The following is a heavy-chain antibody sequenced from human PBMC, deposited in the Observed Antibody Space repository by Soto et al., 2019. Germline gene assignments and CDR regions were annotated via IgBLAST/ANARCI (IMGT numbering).Heavy chain of an antibody. CDR3: ARERASSKHDL. J-gene: IGHJ4*02. V-gene: IGHV1-69*01. Sequence: QVQLVQYEAEVNKPGSSLRLSCRTSGGTFNSYTINWVRLAPGQGLEWVGGIMAIFEKRNYAQKCLGRVTITADESTSTAYLELSGLTIEDTAVYYCARERASSKHDLWGQGTPVTVSS. D-gene: IGHD1-1*01. CDR2: IMAIFEKR. CDR1: GGTFNSYT.